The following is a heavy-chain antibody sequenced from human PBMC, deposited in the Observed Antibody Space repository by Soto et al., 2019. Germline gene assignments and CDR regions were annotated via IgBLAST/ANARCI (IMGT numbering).Heavy chain of an antibody. D-gene: IGHD6-6*01. CDR3: ARGRPRYSGSSMGTFFDY. Sequence: SETLSLTCVVYGDSFSGYYWSWIRQPPGKGLEWIGEINHSGSNNYNPSLKSRVTISIDTSKNQFSLKLSSVTAADTAVYYCARGRPRYSGSSMGTFFDYLGQGTLVTVSS. CDR1: GDSFSGYY. J-gene: IGHJ4*02. CDR2: INHSGSN. V-gene: IGHV4-34*01.